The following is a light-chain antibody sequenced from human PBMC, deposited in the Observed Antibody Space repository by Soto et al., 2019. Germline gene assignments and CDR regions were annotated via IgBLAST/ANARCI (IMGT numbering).Light chain of an antibody. V-gene: IGKV1-39*01. J-gene: IGKJ4*02. CDR1: QPISDY. CDR2: TTS. Sequence: DIQMTQSPSSLSASVGDRVTITCRTSQPISDYLNWYQQKPGKAPTLLIYTTSNLQSGVPSRFSGSGSATHFTLTISSLQPEDFATYYCQQHDYSPLTFGEGTKVDIK. CDR3: QQHDYSPLT.